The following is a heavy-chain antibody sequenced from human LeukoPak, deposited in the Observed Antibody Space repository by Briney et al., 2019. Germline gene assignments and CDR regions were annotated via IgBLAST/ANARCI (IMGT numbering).Heavy chain of an antibody. J-gene: IGHJ4*02. CDR1: GGTISSSSYY. Sequence: SETLSLTCSVSGGTISSSSYYWGWIRQPPGKGLEWIGIIYYSGSTYYNPSLKSRVTISVDTSKNQFSLKLSSVTAADTAVYFCARHIGSGTYYIPLSFDFWGQGTLVPVSS. CDR3: ARHIGSGTYYIPLSFDF. V-gene: IGHV4-39*07. D-gene: IGHD3-10*01. CDR2: IYYSGST.